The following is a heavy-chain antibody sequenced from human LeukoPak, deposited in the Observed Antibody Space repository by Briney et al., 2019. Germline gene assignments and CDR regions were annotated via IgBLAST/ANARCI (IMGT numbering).Heavy chain of an antibody. CDR2: INHSGST. CDR3: AGAITMVRGVIGC. Sequence: SETLSLTCAVYGGSFSGYYWSWIRQPPGKGLEWIGEINHSGSTNYNPSLKSRVTISVDTSKNQFSLKLSSVTAADTAVYYCAGAITMVRGVIGCWGQGTLVTVSS. V-gene: IGHV4-34*01. CDR1: GGSFSGYY. J-gene: IGHJ4*02. D-gene: IGHD3-10*01.